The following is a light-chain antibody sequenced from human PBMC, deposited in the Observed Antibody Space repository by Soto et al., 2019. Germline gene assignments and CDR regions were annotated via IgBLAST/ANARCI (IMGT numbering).Light chain of an antibody. J-gene: IGKJ1*01. CDR3: QQYNNWPGWA. Sequence: EIVMTQSPATLSVPPGERVTLSCRASQSISSNLAWYQQKPGQAPRLLIYGASTRATGIPARFSGSGSGTEFTLTISSLQSEDFAVYYCQQYNNWPGWAFGQGTKVEIK. CDR2: GAS. CDR1: QSISSN. V-gene: IGKV3-15*01.